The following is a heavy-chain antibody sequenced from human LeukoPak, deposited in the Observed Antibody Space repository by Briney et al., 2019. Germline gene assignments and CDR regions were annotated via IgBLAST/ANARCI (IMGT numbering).Heavy chain of an antibody. J-gene: IGHJ3*02. Sequence: PGGSLRLSCAASGFTFSSYSMNWVRQAPGKGLEWVSSISSSSSYIYYADSVKGRFTISRDNAKNSLYLQMNSLRAEDTAVYYCARKALVDIVATIGPPDDAFDIWGQGTMVTVSS. CDR2: ISSSSSYI. CDR1: GFTFSSYS. V-gene: IGHV3-21*01. D-gene: IGHD5-12*01. CDR3: ARKALVDIVATIGPPDDAFDI.